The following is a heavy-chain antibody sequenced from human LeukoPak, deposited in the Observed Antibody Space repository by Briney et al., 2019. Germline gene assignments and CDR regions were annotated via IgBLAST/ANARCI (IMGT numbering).Heavy chain of an antibody. CDR2: IDWDDDK. CDR3: ARMVHESGWFDY. Sequence: SRPALVKPTQTLTLTCTFSGFSLSTSGICVSWIRQPPGKALEWLALIDWDDDKYYSTSLKTSLTISKDTSKNQVVLTMTNMDPVDTATYYCARMVHESGWFDYWGQGTLVTVSS. D-gene: IGHD6-19*01. V-gene: IGHV2-70*01. CDR1: GFSLSTSGIC. J-gene: IGHJ4*02.